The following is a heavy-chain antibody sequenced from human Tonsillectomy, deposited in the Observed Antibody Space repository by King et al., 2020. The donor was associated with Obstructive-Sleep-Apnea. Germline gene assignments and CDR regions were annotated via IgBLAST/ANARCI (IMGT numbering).Heavy chain of an antibody. V-gene: IGHV1-2*02. CDR3: TRAGTFRNGAQKWFDP. Sequence: QLVQSGAEVKKPGASVKVSCKASGYTFIDYYMHWVRQAPGQGLEWMGWINPKSGGTNYAEEFQGRVTVTKDTSISTAYMELSSQRYDDTAVYYCTRAGTFRNGAQKWFDPWGQGTQVTVSS. J-gene: IGHJ5*02. CDR1: GYTFIDYY. D-gene: IGHD6-19*01. CDR2: INPKSGGT.